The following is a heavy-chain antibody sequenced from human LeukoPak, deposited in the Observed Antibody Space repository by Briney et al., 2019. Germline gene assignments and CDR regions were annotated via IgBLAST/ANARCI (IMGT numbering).Heavy chain of an antibody. V-gene: IGHV4-34*01. CDR1: GGSFNIYY. D-gene: IGHD3-3*01. CDR3: ARGVTIFGVVISDY. Sequence: SETLSLTCAVNGGSFNIYYWTWIRQSPGKGLEWIGEVNHSGSTNYNPSLKSRVTISVDTSKNQFSLKLSSVTAADTAVYYCARGVTIFGVVISDYWGQGTLVTVSS. J-gene: IGHJ4*02. CDR2: VNHSGST.